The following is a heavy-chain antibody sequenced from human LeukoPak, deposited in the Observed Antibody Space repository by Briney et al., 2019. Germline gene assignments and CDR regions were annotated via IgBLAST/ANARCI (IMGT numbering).Heavy chain of an antibody. Sequence: GGSLRLSCAASGFTFSSYAMSWVRQAPGKGLEWVSGISGRGGSTYYADSMKGRFTISRDNSKNTLYLQMNSLRAEDTAVYYCAKAGVYDILTGYLYYFDYWGQGTLVTVSS. CDR1: GFTFSSYA. V-gene: IGHV3-23*01. J-gene: IGHJ4*02. CDR3: AKAGVYDILTGYLYYFDY. D-gene: IGHD3-9*01. CDR2: ISGRGGST.